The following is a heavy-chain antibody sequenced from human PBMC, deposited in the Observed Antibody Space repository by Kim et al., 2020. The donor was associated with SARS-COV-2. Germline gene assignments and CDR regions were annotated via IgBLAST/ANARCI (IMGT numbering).Heavy chain of an antibody. CDR1: GYTFTSYY. D-gene: IGHD6-13*01. Sequence: ASVKVSCKASGYTFTSYYMHWVRQAPGQGLEWMGIINPSGGSTSYAQKFQGRVTMTRDTSTSTVYMELSSLRSEDTAVYYCARDPLYSSSWGDAFDIWGQGTMVTVSS. V-gene: IGHV1-46*01. CDR3: ARDPLYSSSWGDAFDI. CDR2: INPSGGST. J-gene: IGHJ3*02.